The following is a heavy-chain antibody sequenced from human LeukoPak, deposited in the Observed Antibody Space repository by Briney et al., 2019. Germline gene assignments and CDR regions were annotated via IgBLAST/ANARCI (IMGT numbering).Heavy chain of an antibody. V-gene: IGHV4-39*01. CDR1: GGSISSSSYY. J-gene: IGHJ4*02. CDR2: IYYSGST. Sequence: SETLSLTCTVSGGSISSSSYYWGWIRQPPGKGLEWIGSIYYSGSTYYNPSLKSRVTISVDTPKNQFSLKLSSVTAADTAVYYCARLEDEYYFDYWGQGTLVTVSS. CDR3: ARLEDEYYFDY.